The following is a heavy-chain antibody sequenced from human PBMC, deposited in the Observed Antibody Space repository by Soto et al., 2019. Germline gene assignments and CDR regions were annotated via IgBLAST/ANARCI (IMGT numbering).Heavy chain of an antibody. J-gene: IGHJ4*02. V-gene: IGHV1-69*06. CDR3: TVTLTSSRPQLAH. Sequence: QVQLVQSGAAVKKPGSSVKVSCKASGGTFSSNAISWVRQAPGQGLEWMGGIIPIYASPNYAQNFQGRVTVTADNATAADFLALSRLKFGDSAIYYGTVTLTSSRPQLAHWGRGTLVIVAS. CDR1: GGTFSSNA. D-gene: IGHD3-9*01. CDR2: IIPIYASP.